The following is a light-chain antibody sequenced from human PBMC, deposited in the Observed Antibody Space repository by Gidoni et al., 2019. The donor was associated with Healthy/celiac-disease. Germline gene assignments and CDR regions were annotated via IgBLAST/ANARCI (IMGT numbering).Light chain of an antibody. CDR3: MQALQTPPYT. CDR2: LGS. Sequence: DIVMTQSPLSLPVTPGEPASISCRSSQSLLHSNGYNYLDCYLKKPGQSPQLLIYLGSNRASGVPDRFSGSGSGTDFTLKISRVEAEDVGVYYCMQALQTPPYTFGQGTKLEIK. J-gene: IGKJ2*01. CDR1: QSLLHSNGYNY. V-gene: IGKV2-28*01.